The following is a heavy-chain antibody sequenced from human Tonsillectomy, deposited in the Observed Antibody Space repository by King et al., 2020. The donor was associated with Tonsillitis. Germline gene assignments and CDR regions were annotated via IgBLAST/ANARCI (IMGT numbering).Heavy chain of an antibody. CDR3: SKLLSISDAFDI. V-gene: IGHV3-9*01. D-gene: IGHD5/OR15-5a*01. CDR1: GFTFDDYS. Sequence: VQLVESGGGLVQPGRSLRLSCAASGFTFDDYSMHWGRQAPGKGLGWVSSIIWNSGSIGYADSVKGRFTIYRDNAKNSLYLQMNSPRGEDTALYYCSKLLSISDAFDIWGQGTMGTVSS. J-gene: IGHJ3*02. CDR2: IIWNSGSI.